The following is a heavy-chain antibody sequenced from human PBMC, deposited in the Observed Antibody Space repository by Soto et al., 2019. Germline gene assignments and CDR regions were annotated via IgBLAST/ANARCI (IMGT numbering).Heavy chain of an antibody. Sequence: ASVKVSCKTSGYTFTSYGISWVRQAPGQGLEWMGWISTSKGNTNYAQKFQGRVTMTTDTSTSTAYMELSSLRSEDTAVYYCASGSGRYFDYWGQGTLVTVSS. V-gene: IGHV1-18*01. J-gene: IGHJ4*02. D-gene: IGHD1-26*01. CDR2: ISTSKGNT. CDR3: ASGSGRYFDY. CDR1: GYTFTSYG.